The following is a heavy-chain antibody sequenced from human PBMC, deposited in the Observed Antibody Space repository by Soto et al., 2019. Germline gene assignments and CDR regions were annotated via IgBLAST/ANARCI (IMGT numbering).Heavy chain of an antibody. CDR2: IISSSRTI. J-gene: IGHJ6*02. CDR1: GFTFTYYG. CDR3: ARDLTGYAMDV. Sequence: GGSLRLSCVASGFTFTYYGMNWVRQAPGKGLEWVSYIISSSRTIYYADSVKGRFTISRDNTRNSLYLQMNSLRVEDTAVYYCARDLTGYAMDVWGQGTTVTVSS. V-gene: IGHV3-48*03. D-gene: IGHD2-2*01.